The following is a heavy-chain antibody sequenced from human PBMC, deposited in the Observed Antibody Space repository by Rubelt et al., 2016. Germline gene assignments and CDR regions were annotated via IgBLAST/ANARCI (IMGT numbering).Heavy chain of an antibody. CDR3: ARRDGYNWDDAFDI. CDR2: INPNSGGT. CDR1: GYTFTGYY. J-gene: IGHJ3*02. D-gene: IGHD5-24*01. V-gene: IGHV1-2*02. Sequence: QVQLVQSGAEVKEPGASVKVSCKASGYTFTGYYMHWVRQAPGQGLEWMGWINPNSGGTNYAQKFPGRGTMTMDTSISTAYMELSRLRSDDTAVYYCARRDGYNWDDAFDIWGQGTMVTVSS.